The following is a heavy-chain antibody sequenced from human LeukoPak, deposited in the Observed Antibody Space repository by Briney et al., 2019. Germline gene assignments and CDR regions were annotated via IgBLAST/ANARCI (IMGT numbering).Heavy chain of an antibody. V-gene: IGHV4-59*01. CDR3: ARLYSGSYFYRYYFDY. D-gene: IGHD1-26*01. Sequence: ASETLSLTCTVSGGSISTYYWSWIRQPPGKGLEWIGYIYYSGSTNYNPSLKSRVTISVDMSKNQFSLKLSSVTAADTAVYYCARLYSGSYFYRYYFDYWGQGTLVTVSS. J-gene: IGHJ4*02. CDR2: IYYSGST. CDR1: GGSISTYY.